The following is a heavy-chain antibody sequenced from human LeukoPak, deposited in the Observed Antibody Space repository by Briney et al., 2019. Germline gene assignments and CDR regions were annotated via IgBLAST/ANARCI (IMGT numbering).Heavy chain of an antibody. CDR2: IYYSGST. D-gene: IGHD3-9*01. V-gene: IGHV4-39*01. CDR3: ARQLRYFDWSHFDY. CDR1: GGSISSSSYY. J-gene: IGHJ4*02. Sequence: PSDTLSLTCTVSGGSISSSSYYWGWIRQPPGKGLEWIGSIYYSGSTYYNPSLKSRVTISVDTSKNQFSLKLSSVTAADTAVYYCARQLRYFDWSHFDYWGRGTLVTVSS.